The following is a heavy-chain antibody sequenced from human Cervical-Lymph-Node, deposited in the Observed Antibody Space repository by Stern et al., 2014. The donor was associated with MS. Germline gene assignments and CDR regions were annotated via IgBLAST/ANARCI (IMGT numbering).Heavy chain of an antibody. Sequence: VQLVESGGGVVQPGGSLRLSCAASGFTFSSHVMHWVRQAPGKGLEWVAGIWHDENNNAYAASVKGRFTISRDNSNNTLSLQMNSLRAEDTAVYYCVREDGDFDYWGQGTLVTVSS. CDR3: VREDGDFDY. CDR2: IWHDENNN. V-gene: IGHV3-30-3*01. CDR1: GFTFSSHV. D-gene: IGHD2-8*01. J-gene: IGHJ4*02.